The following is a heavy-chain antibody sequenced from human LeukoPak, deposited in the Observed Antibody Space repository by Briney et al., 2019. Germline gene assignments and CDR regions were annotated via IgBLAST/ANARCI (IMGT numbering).Heavy chain of an antibody. Sequence: GGSLRLSCAASGFTFSSYAMSWVRQAPGKGLEWVSAISGSGGSTYYADSVKGRFTISRDNSKNTPYLQMNSLRAEDTAVYYCASCGQRFLEWLLNSDDAFDIWGQGTMVTVSS. CDR3: ASCGQRFLEWLLNSDDAFDI. V-gene: IGHV3-23*01. D-gene: IGHD3-3*01. CDR2: ISGSGGST. J-gene: IGHJ3*02. CDR1: GFTFSSYA.